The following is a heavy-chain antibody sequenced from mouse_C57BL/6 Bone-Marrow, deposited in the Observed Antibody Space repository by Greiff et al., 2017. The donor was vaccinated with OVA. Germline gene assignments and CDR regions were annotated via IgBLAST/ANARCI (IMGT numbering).Heavy chain of an antibody. J-gene: IGHJ1*03. D-gene: IGHD4-1*01. CDR3: ARWGSSSGTMRYFDV. CDR1: GYSITSDY. CDR2: ISYSGST. V-gene: IGHV3-8*01. Sequence: EVMLVESGPGLAKPSQTLSLTCSVTGYSITSDYWNWIRKFPGNKLEYMGYISYSGSTYYNPSLKSRISITRDTSKNQYYLRLNSVTTEDTATYYCARWGSSSGTMRYFDVWGTGTTVTVSS.